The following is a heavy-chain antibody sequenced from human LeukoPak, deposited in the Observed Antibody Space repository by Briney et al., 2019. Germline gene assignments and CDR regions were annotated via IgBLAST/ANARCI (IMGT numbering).Heavy chain of an antibody. CDR1: GYTFTSYG. V-gene: IGHV1-18*01. J-gene: IGHJ5*02. CDR2: ISAYNGNT. CDR3: ARGGASFWSGYTWFDP. Sequence: GASVKVSCKASGYTFTSYGISWVRQAPGQGLEWMGWISAYNGNTNYAQKLQGRVTMTTDTSTSTAYMELRSLRSDDTAVYYCARGGASFWSGYTWFDPWGQGTLVTVSS. D-gene: IGHD3-3*01.